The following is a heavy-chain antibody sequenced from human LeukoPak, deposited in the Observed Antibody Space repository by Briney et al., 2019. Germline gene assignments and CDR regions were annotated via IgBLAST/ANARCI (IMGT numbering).Heavy chain of an antibody. D-gene: IGHD3-22*01. CDR2: IYSGGST. CDR3: ARENPYYYDSSGYLDY. J-gene: IGHJ4*02. CDR1: GFTVSSNY. Sequence: GGSLRLSCAASGFTVSSNYMSWVRQAPGKGQEWVSVIYSGGSTYYAESVKGRFTISRDNSKNTLYLQMNSLRAEDTAVYYCARENPYYYDSSGYLDYWGQGTLVTVSS. V-gene: IGHV3-66*01.